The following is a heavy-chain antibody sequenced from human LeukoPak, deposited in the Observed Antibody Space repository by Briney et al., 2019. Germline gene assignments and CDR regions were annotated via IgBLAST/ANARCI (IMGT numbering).Heavy chain of an antibody. D-gene: IGHD6-6*01. J-gene: IGHJ6*02. CDR2: IKQDGSEE. CDR3: ARDPYSSTWSYGMDV. CDR1: GFTFSSYW. Sequence: PGGSLRLSCAASGFTFSSYWMSWVRQAPGKGLEWVANIKQDGSEEEYVDSVKGGFTISRDNAKNSLFLQLNTLRAEDTAVYYCARDPYSSTWSYGMDVWGQGTTVTVSS. V-gene: IGHV3-7*05.